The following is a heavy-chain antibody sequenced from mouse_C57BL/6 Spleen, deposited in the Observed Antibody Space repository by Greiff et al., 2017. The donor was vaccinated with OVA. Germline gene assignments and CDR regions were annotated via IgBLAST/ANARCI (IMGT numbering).Heavy chain of an antibody. CDR1: GFTFSDYY. J-gene: IGHJ1*03. V-gene: IGHV5-16*01. CDR2: INYDGSST. D-gene: IGHD1-1*01. CDR3: ARTKRDYYGSSHWYFDV. Sequence: EVQLVESAGGLVQPGSSMKLSCTASGFTFSDYYMAWVRQVPEKGLEWVANINYDGSSTYYLDSLKSRFIISRDNAKNILYLQMSSLKSEDTATYYCARTKRDYYGSSHWYFDVWGTGTTVTVSS.